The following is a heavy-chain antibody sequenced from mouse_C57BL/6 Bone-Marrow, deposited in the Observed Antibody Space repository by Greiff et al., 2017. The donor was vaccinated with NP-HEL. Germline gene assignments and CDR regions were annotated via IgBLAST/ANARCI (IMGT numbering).Heavy chain of an antibody. J-gene: IGHJ4*01. CDR1: GFTFSDYG. V-gene: IGHV5-17*01. CDR2: ISSGSSTI. Sequence: DVMLVESGGGLVKPGGSLKLSCAASGFTFSDYGMHWVRQAPEKGLEWVAYISSGSSTIYYADTVKGRFTISRDNAKNTLFLQMTSLRSEDTAMYYCARRTGSSYNYAMDYWGQGTSVTVSS. CDR3: ARRTGSSYNYAMDY. D-gene: IGHD1-1*01.